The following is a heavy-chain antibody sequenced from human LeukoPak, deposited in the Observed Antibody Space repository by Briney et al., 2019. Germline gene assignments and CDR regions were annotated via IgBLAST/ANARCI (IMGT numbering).Heavy chain of an antibody. D-gene: IGHD2-2*02. CDR1: GFTFSSYW. V-gene: IGHV3-7*01. J-gene: IGHJ5*02. CDR2: IKQDGSEK. CDR3: ARDTRYCSSTSCYTNWFDP. Sequence: AGGSLRLSCAASGFTFSSYWMSWVRQAPGKGLEWVANIKQDGSEKYYVDSVKGRFTISRDNAKNSLYLQMNSLRAEDTAVYYCARDTRYCSSTSCYTNWFDPWGQGTLVTVSS.